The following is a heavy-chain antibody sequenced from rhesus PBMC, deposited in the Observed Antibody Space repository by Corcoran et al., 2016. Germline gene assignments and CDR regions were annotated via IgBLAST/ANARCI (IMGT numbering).Heavy chain of an antibody. Sequence: QVQLQESGPGLVKPSETLPLTCAVSGASISSNYWTWIPPPPGKGLEWIGYISGGSVSTTYNPSLMSRVTISKDTSKNQFSLKLNSVTAADTAVYYCAREAAGTRSDRFDVWGAGVLVSVSS. V-gene: IGHV4-147*01. CDR2: ISGGSVST. J-gene: IGHJ5-1*01. CDR1: GASISSNY. D-gene: IGHD6-25*01. CDR3: AREAAGTRSDRFDV.